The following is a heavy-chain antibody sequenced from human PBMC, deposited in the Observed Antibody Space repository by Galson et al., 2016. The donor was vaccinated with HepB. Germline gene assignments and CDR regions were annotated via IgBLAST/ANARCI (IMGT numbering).Heavy chain of an antibody. CDR2: IVGTAGST. CDR1: GFTFTSYV. CDR3: AKGEAGRPGHYSYAIDV. D-gene: IGHD6-6*01. V-gene: IGHV3-23*01. J-gene: IGHJ6*02. Sequence: SLRLSCAASGFTFTSYVMRWVRQAPGRGLEWVSRIVGTAGSTYYADSVKGRFTISRDTSKNTLYLQMSSLRAEDTAVYYCAKGEAGRPGHYSYAIDVWGQGTTVTVSS.